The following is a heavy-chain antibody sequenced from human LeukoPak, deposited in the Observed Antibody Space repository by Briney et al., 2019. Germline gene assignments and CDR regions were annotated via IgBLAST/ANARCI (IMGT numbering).Heavy chain of an antibody. CDR3: ARGPSGYHNT. J-gene: IGHJ4*02. Sequence: GGSLRLSCVASGFSFDSYWMNWVRQAPGGGLEWVANINHDATEKYYVDSVKGRFTISRDNAKKSLYLQMNSLRAEDTAVYYCARGPSGYHNTGGQGTLVTVSS. V-gene: IGHV3-7*01. CDR1: GFSFDSYW. CDR2: INHDATEK. D-gene: IGHD5-12*01.